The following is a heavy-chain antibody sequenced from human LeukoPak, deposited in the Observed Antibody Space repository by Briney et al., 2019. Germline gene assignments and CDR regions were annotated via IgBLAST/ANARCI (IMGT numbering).Heavy chain of an antibody. CDR3: ARDMDSSRGYGMDV. CDR2: IIPIFGTA. J-gene: IGHJ6*02. V-gene: IGHV1-69*13. Sequence: ASVKVSCKASGGTFSSYAIGWVRQAPGQGLEWMGGIIPIFGTANYAQKFQGRVTITADESTSTAYIELSSLRSEDTAVYYCARDMDSSRGYGMDVWGQGTTVTVSS. CDR1: GGTFSSYA. D-gene: IGHD3-22*01.